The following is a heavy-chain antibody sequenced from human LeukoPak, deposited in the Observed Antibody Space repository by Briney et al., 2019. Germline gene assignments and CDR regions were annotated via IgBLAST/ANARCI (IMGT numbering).Heavy chain of an antibody. D-gene: IGHD1-26*01. CDR3: ARDWGGSYYGYFDL. CDR2: INTNTGNP. CDR1: GYTFTSYA. V-gene: IGHV7-4-1*02. Sequence: ASVKVSCKASGYTFTSYAMNWVRQAPGQGLGWMGWINTNTGNPTYAQGFTGRFVFSLDTSVSTAYLQISSLKAEDTAVYYCARDWGGSYYGYFDLWGRGTLVTVSS. J-gene: IGHJ2*01.